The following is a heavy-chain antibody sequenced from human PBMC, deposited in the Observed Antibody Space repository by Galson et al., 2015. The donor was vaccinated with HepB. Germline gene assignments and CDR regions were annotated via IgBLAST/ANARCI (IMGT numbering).Heavy chain of an antibody. CDR2: ISYDGSNK. V-gene: IGHV3-30-3*01. D-gene: IGHD3-22*01. CDR3: ARALTKYYYDSSGYGY. CDR1: GFTFSSYA. J-gene: IGHJ4*02. Sequence: SLRLSCAASGFTFSSYAMHWVRQAPGKGLEWVAVISYDGSNKYYADSVKGRFTISRDNSKNTLYLQMNSLRAEDTAVYYCARALTKYYYDSSGYGYWGQGTLVTVSS.